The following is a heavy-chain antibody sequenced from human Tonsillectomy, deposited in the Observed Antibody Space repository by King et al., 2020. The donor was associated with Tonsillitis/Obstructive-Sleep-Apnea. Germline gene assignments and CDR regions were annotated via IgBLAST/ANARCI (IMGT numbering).Heavy chain of an antibody. CDR2: TYYRSKWYS. V-gene: IGHV6-1*01. J-gene: IGHJ3*02. Sequence: VQLQQSGPGLVKPSQTLSLTCAISGDSVSSNSAAWNWIRQSPSRGLEWLGRTYYRSKWYSDYAVSVKSRITINPDTSKNQFSLQLNSVTPEDTAVYYCAGGQGVNWNHYQLEAFDIWGQGTMVTVSS. CDR1: GDSVSSNSAA. D-gene: IGHD1-1*01. CDR3: AGGQGVNWNHYQLEAFDI.